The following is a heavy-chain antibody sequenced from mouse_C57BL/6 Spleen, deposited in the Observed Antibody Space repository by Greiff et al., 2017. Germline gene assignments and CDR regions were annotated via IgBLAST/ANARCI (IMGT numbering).Heavy chain of an antibody. J-gene: IGHJ2*01. CDR3: ARRYGSSHLDY. CDR2: IYPGSGST. CDR1: GYTFTSYW. D-gene: IGHD1-1*01. V-gene: IGHV1-55*01. Sequence: VQLQQSGAELVKPGASVKMSCKASGYTFTSYWITWVKQRPGQGLEWIGDIYPGSGSTNYNEKFKSKATLTVDTSSSTAYMQLSSLTSEDSAVYYCARRYGSSHLDYWGQGTTLTVSS.